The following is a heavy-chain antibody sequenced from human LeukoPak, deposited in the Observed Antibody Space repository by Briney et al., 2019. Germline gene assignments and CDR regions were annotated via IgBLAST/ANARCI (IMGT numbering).Heavy chain of an antibody. D-gene: IGHD3-10*01. J-gene: IGHJ4*02. CDR2: INTDGSST. V-gene: IGHV3-74*01. Sequence: GGSLRLSCAASGFTFSSYWMHWVRQAPGKGLVWVSRINTDGSSTSYADSVKGRFTISRDNAKNTLYLQMNSLRAEDTAVYYCAKDQFQYGSGSSPVDDYWGQGTLVTVSS. CDR3: AKDQFQYGSGSSPVDDY. CDR1: GFTFSSYW.